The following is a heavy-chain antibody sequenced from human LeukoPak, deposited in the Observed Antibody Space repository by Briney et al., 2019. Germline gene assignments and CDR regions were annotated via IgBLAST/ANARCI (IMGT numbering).Heavy chain of an antibody. CDR3: ARSIAAAGGGYWFDP. CDR1: GGSISSHY. D-gene: IGHD6-13*01. CDR2: IYYSGST. V-gene: IGHV4-59*11. Sequence: SETLSLTCTVSGGSISSHYWSWIRQAPGKGLEWIGYIYYSGSTNYNPSLKSRVTISVDTSKNQFSLKLSSVTAADTAVYYCARSIAAAGGGYWFDPWGQGTLVTVSS. J-gene: IGHJ5*02.